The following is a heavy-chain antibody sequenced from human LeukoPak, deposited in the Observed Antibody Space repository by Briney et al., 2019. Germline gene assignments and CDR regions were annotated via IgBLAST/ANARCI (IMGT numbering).Heavy chain of an antibody. CDR2: ISAYNGNT. Sequence: ASVKVSCKASGYTFTSYGISWVRQAPGQGLEWMGWISAYNGNTNYAQKLQGRVTMTTDTSTSTAYMELRSLRSDDTAVYYCARGNYGGTRYGRFNAFDLWGQGTLVTVSS. J-gene: IGHJ3*01. V-gene: IGHV1-18*01. D-gene: IGHD4-23*01. CDR1: GYTFTSYG. CDR3: ARGNYGGTRYGRFNAFDL.